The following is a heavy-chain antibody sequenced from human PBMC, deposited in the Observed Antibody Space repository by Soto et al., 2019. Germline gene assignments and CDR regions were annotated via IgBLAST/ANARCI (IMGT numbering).Heavy chain of an antibody. D-gene: IGHD2-21*01. CDR1: GFTVSSNY. J-gene: IGHJ4*02. CDR3: ARSNIGVDFDY. V-gene: IGHV3-53*02. Sequence: EVQLVETGGGLIQPGGSLRLSCAASGFTVSSNYMSWVRQAPGKGLEWVSVIYSGGSTYYADSVKGRFTISRDNSKNTLYLQMNSLRAEDTAVYYCARSNIGVDFDYWGQGTLVTVSS. CDR2: IYSGGST.